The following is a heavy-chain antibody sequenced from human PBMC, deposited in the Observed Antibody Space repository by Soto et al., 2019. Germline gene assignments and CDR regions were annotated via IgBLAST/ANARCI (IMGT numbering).Heavy chain of an antibody. CDR2: ISSSSSTI. V-gene: IGHV3-48*01. CDR3: AREYCSSTSCLNWFDP. CDR1: GFTFSTYN. D-gene: IGHD2-2*01. Sequence: GGSLRLSCAASGFTFSTYNMQWVRQAPGKGLEWVSYISSSSSTIHYADSVKGRFSVSRDNAKNSLYLQMNSLRAEDTAVYYCAREYCSSTSCLNWFDPWGQGTLVTVSS. J-gene: IGHJ5*02.